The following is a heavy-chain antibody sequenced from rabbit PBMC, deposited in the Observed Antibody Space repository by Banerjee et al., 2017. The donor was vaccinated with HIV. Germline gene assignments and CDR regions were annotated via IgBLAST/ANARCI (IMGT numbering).Heavy chain of an antibody. V-gene: IGHV1S47*01. Sequence: QEQLVESGGGLVQPGGSLKLSCKASGFDFSSYGVSWVRQAPGKGLEWIGYIDPVFGSTYYASWVNGRFTISSHNAQNTLYLQLTSLTAADTATYFCARGSDCTYGYTDCAFRLWGPGTLVTVS. CDR3: ARGSDCTYGYTDCAFRL. D-gene: IGHD6-1*01. CDR1: GFDFSSYG. CDR2: IDPVFGST. J-gene: IGHJ4*01.